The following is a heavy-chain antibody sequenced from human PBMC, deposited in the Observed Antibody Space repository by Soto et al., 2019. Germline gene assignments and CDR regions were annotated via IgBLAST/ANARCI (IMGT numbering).Heavy chain of an antibody. Sequence: QVQLQESGPGLVKPSDTLSLTCAVSGYSISSSNWWGWIRQRPRKGLEWIGYIYYSGTSYYNRSLKSRVTMSVDTSKKQFSQKLTSMTAVDTAVYYCARREIQGPIDYWGQGTLVTVSS. CDR1: GYSISSSNW. CDR2: IYYSGTS. D-gene: IGHD1-26*01. V-gene: IGHV4-28*01. CDR3: ARREIQGPIDY. J-gene: IGHJ4*02.